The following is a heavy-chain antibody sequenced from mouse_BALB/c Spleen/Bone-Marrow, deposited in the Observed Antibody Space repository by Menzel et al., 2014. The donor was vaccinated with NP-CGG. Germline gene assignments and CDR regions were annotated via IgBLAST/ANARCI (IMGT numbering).Heavy chain of an antibody. CDR2: INPDSSTI. Sequence: EVKLQESGGGLVQPGGSLKLSCAASGFDFSRYWMSWVRQAPGKGLDWIGEINPDSSTINYTPSLKDKFIISRDNAKNTLYLQMSKVRSEDTALYDCSRLGYYGVFAYWGQWTLVTVSA. V-gene: IGHV4-1*02. CDR1: GFDFSRYW. J-gene: IGHJ3*01. D-gene: IGHD2-3*01. CDR3: SRLGYYGVFAY.